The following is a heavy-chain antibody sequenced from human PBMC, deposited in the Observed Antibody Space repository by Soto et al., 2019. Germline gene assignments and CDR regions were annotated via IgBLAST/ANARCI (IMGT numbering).Heavy chain of an antibody. D-gene: IGHD4-4*01. CDR1: GFTFSDYY. CDR3: VSVIFDYSNYDYYMAV. V-gene: IGHV3-11*01. CDR2: ISSSGSTI. J-gene: IGHJ6*03. Sequence: PGGSLRLSCAASGFTFSDYYMSWIRQAPGKGLEWVSYISSSGSTIYYADSVKGRVTISRDNAKNSLYLQMNSLRAEDTAVYYCVSVIFDYSNYDYYMAVWGKGTTVTVSS.